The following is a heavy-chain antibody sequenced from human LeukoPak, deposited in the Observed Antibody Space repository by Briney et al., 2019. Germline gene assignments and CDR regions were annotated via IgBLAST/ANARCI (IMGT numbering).Heavy chain of an antibody. CDR1: GGTLSSYA. V-gene: IGHV1-69*13. J-gene: IGHJ6*02. CDR2: IIPIFGTA. Sequence: GASVKVSCKASGGTLSSYAISWVRQAPGQGLEWMGGIIPIFGTANYAQKFQGRVTITADESTSTAYMELSSLRSEDTAVYYCATIRPLEWLYQAVYYYYGMDVWGQGTTVTVSS. D-gene: IGHD3-3*01. CDR3: ATIRPLEWLYQAVYYYYGMDV.